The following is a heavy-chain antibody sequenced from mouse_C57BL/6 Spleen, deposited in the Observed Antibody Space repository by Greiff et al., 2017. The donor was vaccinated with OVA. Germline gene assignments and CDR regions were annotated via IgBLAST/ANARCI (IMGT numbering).Heavy chain of an antibody. J-gene: IGHJ3*01. V-gene: IGHV1-63*01. CDR2: IYPGGGYT. D-gene: IGHD2-3*01. CDR1: GYTFTNYW. CDR3: ARREDGYYVFAY. Sequence: VQRVESGAELVRPGTSVKMSCKASGYTFTNYWIGWAKQRPGHGLEWIGDIYPGGGYTNYNEKFKGKATLTADKSSSTAYMQFSSLTSEDSAIYYCARREDGYYVFAYWGQGTLVTVSA.